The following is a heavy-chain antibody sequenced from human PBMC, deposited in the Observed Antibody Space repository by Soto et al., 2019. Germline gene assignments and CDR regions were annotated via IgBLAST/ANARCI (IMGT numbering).Heavy chain of an antibody. CDR2: MSSDGSKI. CDR1: GFDFTYYA. Sequence: QVQLVESGGGAVQPGESLRLSCVASGFDFTYYAMHWVRQAPGKGLESVAVMSSDGSKIHHTDSVKGRFTISRANSKNTLYLQMTSLRKEDTAVYFCAKDEGVGGTLGLFDYWGQGTLVSVSS. J-gene: IGHJ4*02. V-gene: IGHV3-30*18. D-gene: IGHD1-26*01. CDR3: AKDEGVGGTLGLFDY.